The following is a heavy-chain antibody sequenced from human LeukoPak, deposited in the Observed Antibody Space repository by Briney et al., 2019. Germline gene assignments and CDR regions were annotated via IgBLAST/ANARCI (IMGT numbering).Heavy chain of an antibody. D-gene: IGHD3-22*01. V-gene: IGHV4-59*08. CDR1: GGSISSDY. Sequence: PSETLSLTCTVSGGSISSDYWSWIRQPPGKGLEWIGYIHYSGSTNYNPSLKSRVTISIDMSKHQFSLKLSSVTAADTAVYYCARQSSGCYDYWGQGTLVTVSS. J-gene: IGHJ4*02. CDR2: IHYSGST. CDR3: ARQSSGCYDY.